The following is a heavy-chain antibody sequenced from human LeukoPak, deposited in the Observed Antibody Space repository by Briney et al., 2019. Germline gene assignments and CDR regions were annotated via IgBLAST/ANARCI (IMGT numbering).Heavy chain of an antibody. J-gene: IGHJ4*02. D-gene: IGHD3-22*01. Sequence: SETLSLTCTVSGGSISSSSYYWGWIRQPPGKGLEWIGSIYYSGSTYYNPSLKSRVTISVDTSKNQFSLKLSSVTAADTAVYFCARAPHFFDTSGSRYYFDYWGQGALVTVSS. CDR1: GGSISSSSYY. CDR2: IYYSGST. V-gene: IGHV4-39*07. CDR3: ARAPHFFDTSGSRYYFDY.